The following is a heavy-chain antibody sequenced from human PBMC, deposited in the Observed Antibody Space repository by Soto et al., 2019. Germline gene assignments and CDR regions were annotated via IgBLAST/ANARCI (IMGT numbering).Heavy chain of an antibody. CDR2: ISGSGGST. J-gene: IGHJ4*02. D-gene: IGHD6-19*01. CDR1: GVTFSSYA. CDR3: AKDLWYSSGWFDY. V-gene: IGHV3-23*01. Sequence: GGSLRLSCAASGVTFSSYAMSWVRQAPGKGLEWVSAISGSGGSTYYADSVKGRFTISRDNSKNTLYLQMNSLRAEDTAVYYCAKDLWYSSGWFDYWGQGTLVTVSS.